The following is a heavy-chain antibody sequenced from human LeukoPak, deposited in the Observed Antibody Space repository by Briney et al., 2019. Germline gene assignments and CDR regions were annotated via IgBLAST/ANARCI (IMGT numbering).Heavy chain of an antibody. CDR1: GYTFTSYH. CDR3: ARDVGVAVYYMDV. CDR2: INPSGGST. D-gene: IGHD2-15*01. Sequence: ASVKVSCKASGYTFTSYHMHWVRQAPGQGLEWMGIINPSGGSTSYAQKFQGRVSMTRYTSTSTVYMELSSLRSEDTAVYYCARDVGVAVYYMDVWGKGTTVTVSS. J-gene: IGHJ6*03. V-gene: IGHV1-46*01.